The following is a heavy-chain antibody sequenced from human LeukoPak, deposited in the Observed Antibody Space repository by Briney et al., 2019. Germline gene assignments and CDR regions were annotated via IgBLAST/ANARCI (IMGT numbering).Heavy chain of an antibody. CDR2: MNPNSGNT. D-gene: IGHD5/OR15-5a*01. J-gene: IGHJ6*02. V-gene: IGHV1-8*01. CDR1: GYTFTSYD. CDR3: EKVSDYYYYYGLDV. Sequence: GASVKVSCKASGYTFTSYDINWVRQATGQGLEWMGWMNPNSGNTGYAQKFQGRVTMTRNTSISTAYMELSSLRSEDTAVYYCEKVSDYYYYYGLDVWGQGTTVTDSS.